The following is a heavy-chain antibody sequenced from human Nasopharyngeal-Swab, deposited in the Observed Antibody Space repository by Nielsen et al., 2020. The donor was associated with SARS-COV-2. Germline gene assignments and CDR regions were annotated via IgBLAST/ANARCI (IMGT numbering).Heavy chain of an antibody. CDR2: ISAYNGNT. Sequence: ASVKVSCKASGYTFTSYGISWVRQAPGQGLESMGWISAYNGNTNYAQKLQGRVTMTTDTSTSTAYMELRSLRSDDTAVYYCARGYGSGSYYAYYYYGMDVRGQGTTVTVSS. D-gene: IGHD3-10*01. CDR3: ARGYGSGSYYAYYYYGMDV. V-gene: IGHV1-18*01. J-gene: IGHJ6*02. CDR1: GYTFTSYG.